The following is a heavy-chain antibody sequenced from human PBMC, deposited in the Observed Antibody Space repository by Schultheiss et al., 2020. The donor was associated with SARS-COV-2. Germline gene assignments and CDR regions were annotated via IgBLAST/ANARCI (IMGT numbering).Heavy chain of an antibody. D-gene: IGHD1-7*01. CDR3: ARRSEDWNYVSDY. V-gene: IGHV1-2*06. J-gene: IGHJ4*02. CDR1: GYTFTGYY. Sequence: ASVKVSCKASGYTFTGYYMHWVRQAPGQGLEWMGRINPNSGGTNYAQKFQGRVTMTRDTSISTAYLQWSSLKASDTAMYYCARRSEDWNYVSDYWGQGTLVTVSS. CDR2: INPNSGGT.